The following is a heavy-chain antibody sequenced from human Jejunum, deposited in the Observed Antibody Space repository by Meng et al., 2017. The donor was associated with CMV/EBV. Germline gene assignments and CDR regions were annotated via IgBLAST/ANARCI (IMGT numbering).Heavy chain of an antibody. Sequence: QVQLVQSGSEVRKPGASVTLSCKTSGNRFNAFAVNWVRQAPGQGLQWMGWMNTNTGSPTYAQEFKGRFVFSLDTSVTMTSLTITGLRPEDTAVYYCATDGWYAADWGQGTLVTVSS. V-gene: IGHV7-4-1*04. CDR2: MNTNTGSP. CDR3: ATDGWYAAD. D-gene: IGHD6-19*01. CDR1: GNRFNAFA. J-gene: IGHJ4*02.